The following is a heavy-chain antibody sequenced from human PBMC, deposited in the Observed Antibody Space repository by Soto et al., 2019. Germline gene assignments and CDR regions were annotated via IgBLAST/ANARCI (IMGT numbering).Heavy chain of an antibody. Sequence: EVPLLESGGGLVQPGGSLRLSCAASGFTFSTYAMNWVRQAPGNGLEWVSAISGSGGRIHYADSVKGRFTISRDNSKTTPYLKMNSLRDEATAVDRCVRGYWKGDVWGEGTTVTVSS. D-gene: IGHD1-1*01. CDR3: VRGYWKGDV. CDR1: GFTFSTYA. CDR2: ISGSGGRI. J-gene: IGHJ6*04. V-gene: IGHV3-23*01.